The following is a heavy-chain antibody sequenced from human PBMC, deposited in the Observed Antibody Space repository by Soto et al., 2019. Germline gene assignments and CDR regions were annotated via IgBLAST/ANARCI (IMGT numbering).Heavy chain of an antibody. J-gene: IGHJ4*02. D-gene: IGHD2-21*02. CDR3: ARGPVVTPFVDY. Sequence: PSETLSLTCTVSGGSVTSGNYYWSWIWQPPGKGLEWIGHIYYSGSTNYNPSLKSRVTISVDASKNQFSLELSSVTAADTAIYYCARGPVVTPFVDYWGQGTPVTVSS. CDR2: IYYSGST. V-gene: IGHV4-61*01. CDR1: GGSVTSGNYY.